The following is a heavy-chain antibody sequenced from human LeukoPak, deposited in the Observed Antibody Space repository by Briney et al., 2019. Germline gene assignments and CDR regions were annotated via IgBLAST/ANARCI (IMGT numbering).Heavy chain of an antibody. CDR3: AKDRLLNCRGDCYIFDY. J-gene: IGHJ4*02. Sequence: GGSLRLSCAASGFTFDDYAMHWVRQAPGKGLEWVSGISGSGDSTFYADSVKGRFSISRDNSKNTPYLQVNGLRTEDTAVYYCAKDRLLNCRGDCYIFDYWGQGTVVTVSS. CDR1: GFTFDDYA. D-gene: IGHD2-21*02. CDR2: ISGSGDST. V-gene: IGHV3-23*01.